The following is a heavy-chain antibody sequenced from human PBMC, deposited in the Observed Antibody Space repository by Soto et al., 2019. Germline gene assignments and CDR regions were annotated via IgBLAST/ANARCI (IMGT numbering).Heavy chain of an antibody. J-gene: IGHJ6*02. CDR1: GFTFTSSA. D-gene: IGHD1-1*01. V-gene: IGHV1-58*01. CDR3: AAVGGTGTFNGMDV. CDR2: IVVGSGDT. Sequence: SVKVSCKASGFTFTSSAVQWVRQARGQRLEWIGWIVVGSGDTNYAQKFQERVTITRDMSTSTAYMELSSLRSEDTAVYYCAAVGGTGTFNGMDVWGQGTTVTVSS.